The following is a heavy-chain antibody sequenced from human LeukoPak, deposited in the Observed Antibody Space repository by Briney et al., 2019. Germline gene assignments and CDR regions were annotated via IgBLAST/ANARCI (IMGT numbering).Heavy chain of an antibody. J-gene: IGHJ4*02. V-gene: IGHV3-15*01. Sequence: GASLRLSCAASGFTFRNAWVSWVRQAPGKGLEWVGRIKSRSDGGTTDYAAPVKGRFTIWRDDSRNTLYLQMDSLKTEDTAVYYCITIYDYIWGVWGQGTLVTVSS. CDR1: GFTFRNAW. D-gene: IGHD3-16*01. CDR3: ITIYDYIWGV. CDR2: IKSRSDGGTT.